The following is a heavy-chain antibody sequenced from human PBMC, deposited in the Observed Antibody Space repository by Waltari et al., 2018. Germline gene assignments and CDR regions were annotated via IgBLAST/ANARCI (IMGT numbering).Heavy chain of an antibody. J-gene: IGHJ4*02. D-gene: IGHD2-15*01. CDR1: GGSFSGYY. CDR2: INHSGRT. CDR3: ARGPPRVVVVAAPTRRYFDY. V-gene: IGHV4-34*01. Sequence: QVQLQQWGAGLLKPSETLSLTCAVYGGSFSGYYWSWIRQPPGKGMEWSGEINHSGRTNYNPSLKSRVTISVDTSKNQFSLKLSSVTAADTAVYYCARGPPRVVVVAAPTRRYFDYWGQGTLVTVSS.